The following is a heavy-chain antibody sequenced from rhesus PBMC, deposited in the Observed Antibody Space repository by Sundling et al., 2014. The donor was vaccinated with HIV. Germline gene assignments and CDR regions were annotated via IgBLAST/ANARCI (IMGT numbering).Heavy chain of an antibody. V-gene: IGHV4-173*01. CDR2: ISGGVGNT. J-gene: IGHJ6*01. D-gene: IGHD1-32*01. Sequence: QLQLQESGPGLVKPSETLSLTCVVSGASLNNNYWTWIRQPPGKQLEWIGRISGGVGNTDYNPSFKSRVTISRDTSKTELSLKLRSVTAADTAVYFCAREDYDWNNLDYYALDSWGQGVVVTVSS. CDR1: GASLNNNY. CDR3: AREDYDWNNLDYYALDS.